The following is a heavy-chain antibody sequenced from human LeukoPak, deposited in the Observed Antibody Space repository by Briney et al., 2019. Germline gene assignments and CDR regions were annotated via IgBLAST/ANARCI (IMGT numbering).Heavy chain of an antibody. V-gene: IGHV4-39*01. D-gene: IGHD3-3*01. Sequence: SETLSLTCTVSGGSISSSSYYWGWIRQPPGKGLEWIGSIYYSGSTYYNPSLKSRVTISVDTSKNQFSLKLSSVTAADTAVYYCASQPDFWSGCYNAYGMDVWGQGTTVTVSS. CDR1: GGSISSSSYY. CDR3: ASQPDFWSGCYNAYGMDV. J-gene: IGHJ6*02. CDR2: IYYSGST.